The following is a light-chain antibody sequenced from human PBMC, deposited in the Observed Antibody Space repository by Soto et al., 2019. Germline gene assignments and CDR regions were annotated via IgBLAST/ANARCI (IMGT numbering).Light chain of an antibody. Sequence: CVLTQPASVSESPGESITIACTGTSSDVGTYNLVTWYQQHPVRVPKLILYEGNKRPSGVSSRFSASKSGNTASLTISGLQAEDEADYFCCSYAPSRTLLFGGGTK. J-gene: IGLJ2*01. CDR3: CSYAPSRTLL. V-gene: IGLV2-23*01. CDR2: EGN. CDR1: SSDVGTYNL.